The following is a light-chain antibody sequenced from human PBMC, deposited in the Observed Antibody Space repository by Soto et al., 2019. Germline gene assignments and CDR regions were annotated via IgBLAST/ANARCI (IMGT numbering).Light chain of an antibody. Sequence: EILLTQSPGPLSLSPGERATLSCRASQSVSSSYLAWYQQKPGQAPRLLIYGASSRATGIPDRFSGSGSGTDFTLTISRLEPEDFATYYCQQSNSFPRTFGGGTKVDI. CDR2: GAS. V-gene: IGKV3-20*01. CDR1: QSVSSSY. J-gene: IGKJ4*01. CDR3: QQSNSFPRT.